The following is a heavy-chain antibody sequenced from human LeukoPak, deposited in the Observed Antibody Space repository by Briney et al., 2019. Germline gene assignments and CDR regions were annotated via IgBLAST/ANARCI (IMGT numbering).Heavy chain of an antibody. CDR2: ISLNGETT. V-gene: IGHV3-23*01. CDR1: GFSVSSFG. D-gene: IGHD4-17*01. CDR3: ARKDLGHDYDLDY. Sequence: TGGSLRLSCAVSGFSVSSFGMSWVRQAPGKGLEWISAISLNGETTWYADSVKGRFTISRDNSNSILYLQMSSLRADDTAIYYCARKDLGHDYDLDYWGQGTLVTVSS. J-gene: IGHJ4*02.